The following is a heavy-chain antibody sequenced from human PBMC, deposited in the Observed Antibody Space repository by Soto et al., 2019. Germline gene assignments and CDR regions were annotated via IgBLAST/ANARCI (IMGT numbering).Heavy chain of an antibody. J-gene: IGHJ4*02. Sequence: GGSLRLSCSVFGFSFSSYAMHWVRQAPGKGLRYVSSISSNGGSTYYADSVKGRFTISRDNSKSTLYLQMSSLRVEDTAVYYCVKDRYVDYWGQGTLVTVSS. CDR3: VKDRYVDY. CDR2: ISSNGGST. V-gene: IGHV3-64D*06. CDR1: GFSFSSYA.